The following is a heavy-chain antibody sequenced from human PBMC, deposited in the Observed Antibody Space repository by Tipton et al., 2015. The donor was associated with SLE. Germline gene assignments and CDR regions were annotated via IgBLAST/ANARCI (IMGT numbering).Heavy chain of an antibody. D-gene: IGHD6-13*01. V-gene: IGHV3-30*04. CDR1: GFTFISYA. Sequence: SLRLSCAASGFTFISYAIHWVRQAPGKGLEWVAVISYDGSNKYYADSVKGRFTISRDNSKNMLFLQMNSLRAEDTAMYYCAISLYSSPDYWGQGTLVTVSS. CDR3: AISLYSSPDY. J-gene: IGHJ4*02. CDR2: ISYDGSNK.